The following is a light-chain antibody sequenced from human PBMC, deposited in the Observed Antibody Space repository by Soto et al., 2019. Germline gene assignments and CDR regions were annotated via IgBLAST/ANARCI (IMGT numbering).Light chain of an antibody. Sequence: DIQMTQSPSTLSASVGDRVTITCRASQSIRSRLAWFQQKPGKAPKLLIYDASSLESGVPARFSGSGSGTEFTLTISSLQPDDFATYYCQQYNTYSTFGQGTRLEIK. CDR1: QSIRSR. CDR2: DAS. J-gene: IGKJ5*01. V-gene: IGKV1-5*01. CDR3: QQYNTYST.